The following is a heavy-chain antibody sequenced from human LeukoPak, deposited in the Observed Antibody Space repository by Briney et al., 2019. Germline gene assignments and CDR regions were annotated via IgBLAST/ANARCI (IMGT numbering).Heavy chain of an antibody. V-gene: IGHV3-7*05. Sequence: SGGSLRLSCAASGFTFSNSWMTWVCQAPGKGLEWVAHINEDGSDKYYVDSVTGRFSISRDNTKNSLYLQMSSLRAEDTAVYYCATWSNAWEFDYWGHGNLGSVSS. D-gene: IGHD1-26*01. CDR3: ATWSNAWEFDY. CDR2: INEDGSDK. J-gene: IGHJ4*01. CDR1: GFTFSNSW.